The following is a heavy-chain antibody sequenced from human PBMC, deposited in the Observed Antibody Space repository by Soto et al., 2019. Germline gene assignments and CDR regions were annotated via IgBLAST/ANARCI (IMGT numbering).Heavy chain of an antibody. CDR1: GFTFSSYW. D-gene: IGHD3-3*01. V-gene: IGHV3-7*03. CDR3: ARGPFGVVGYDYYGMDV. Sequence: EVQLVESGGGLVQPGGSLRLSCAASGFTFSSYWLSWVRQAPGKGLEWVANIKQDGSEKYYVDSVKGRFTISRDNAKNSLYLQMNSLRAEDTAVYYCARGPFGVVGYDYYGMDVWGQGTTVTVSS. J-gene: IGHJ6*02. CDR2: IKQDGSEK.